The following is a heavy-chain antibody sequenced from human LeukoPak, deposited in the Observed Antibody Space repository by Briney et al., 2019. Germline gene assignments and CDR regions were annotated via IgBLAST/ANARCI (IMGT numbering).Heavy chain of an antibody. CDR1: GGSISIYY. CDR2: IYTSGST. J-gene: IGHJ4*02. CDR3: ARDGGYGSGSYYTD. Sequence: SETLSLTCTVSGGSISIYYWSWIRQPAGKGLEWIGRIYTSGSTNYNPSLQSRVTMSVDTSKNQFSLKLSSVTAADTAVYYCARDGGYGSGSYYTDWGQGTLVTVSS. D-gene: IGHD3-10*01. V-gene: IGHV4-4*07.